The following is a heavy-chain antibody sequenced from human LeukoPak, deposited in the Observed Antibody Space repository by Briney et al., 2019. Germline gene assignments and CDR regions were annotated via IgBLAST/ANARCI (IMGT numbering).Heavy chain of an antibody. V-gene: IGHV3-21*01. Sequence: KPGGSLRLSCAASGFTFSSYSMTWVRQAPGKGLEWVSSISSSSSYIYYADSVKGRFTISRDNAKNSLYLQMNSLRAEDTAVYYCAREGIVVVPAAMGPWFDPWGQGTLVTVSS. CDR3: AREGIVVVPAAMGPWFDP. D-gene: IGHD2-2*01. J-gene: IGHJ5*02. CDR1: GFTFSSYS. CDR2: ISSSSSYI.